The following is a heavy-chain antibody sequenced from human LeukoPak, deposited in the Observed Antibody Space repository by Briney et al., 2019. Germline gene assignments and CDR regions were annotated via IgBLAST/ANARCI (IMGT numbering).Heavy chain of an antibody. CDR3: ARGSHSSGYCPPFWWFDP. V-gene: IGHV3-53*01. J-gene: IGHJ5*02. CDR1: GFTVSSNY. Sequence: GGSLRLSCAASGFTVSSNYMSWVRQAPGKGLEWVSVIYSGGSTYYADSVKGRFTISRDNSKNTLYLQMNSLRAEDTAVYYCARGSHSSGYCPPFWWFDPWGQGTLVTVSS. D-gene: IGHD3-22*01. CDR2: IYSGGST.